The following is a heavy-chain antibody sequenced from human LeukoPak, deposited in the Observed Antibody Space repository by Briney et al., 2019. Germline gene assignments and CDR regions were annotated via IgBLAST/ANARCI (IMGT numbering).Heavy chain of an antibody. CDR3: ASVYKYGMDV. J-gene: IGHJ6*02. CDR2: IKKTGSET. V-gene: IGHV3-7*01. Sequence: GGSLRLSCAASGFTFSHFWMSWVRQAPGKGLEWVAYIKKTGSETYYVDSVKGRFTITRDNTRNSLFLQMYSLRAEDTAVYFCASVYKYGMDVWGQGTTVIVSS. CDR1: GFTFSHFW.